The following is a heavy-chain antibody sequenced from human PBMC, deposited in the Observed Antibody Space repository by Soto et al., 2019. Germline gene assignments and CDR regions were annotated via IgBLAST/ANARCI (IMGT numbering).Heavy chain of an antibody. J-gene: IGHJ6*02. Sequence: QVQLVESGGGVVQPGRSLRLSCAASGLTFSSYAMHWVRQAPGKGLEWVAVISYDGSNKYYADSVKGRFTISRDNSKNTLYLQMNSLRAEDTAVYYCASSRVYSSSWYYYYYGMDVWGQGTTVTVSS. CDR2: ISYDGSNK. V-gene: IGHV3-30-3*01. CDR3: ASSRVYSSSWYYYYYGMDV. CDR1: GLTFSSYA. D-gene: IGHD6-13*01.